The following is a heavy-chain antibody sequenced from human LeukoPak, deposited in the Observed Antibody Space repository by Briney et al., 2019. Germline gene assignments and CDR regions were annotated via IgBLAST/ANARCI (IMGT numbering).Heavy chain of an antibody. D-gene: IGHD5-18*01. V-gene: IGHV3-48*03. CDR1: GFTFSSYE. Sequence: GGSLRLSCAASGFTFSSYEMNWVRQAPGKGLEWVSYISSSGSTIYYADSVKGRFTISRDNAKNSLYLQMNSLRAEDTAVYYCASPRGLWPLGYWGQGTLVTASS. CDR2: ISSSGSTI. J-gene: IGHJ4*02. CDR3: ASPRGLWPLGY.